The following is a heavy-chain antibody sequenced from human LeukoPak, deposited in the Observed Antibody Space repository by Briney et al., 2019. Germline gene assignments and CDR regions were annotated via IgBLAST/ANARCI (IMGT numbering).Heavy chain of an antibody. Sequence: PSETLSLTCTVSGGSISSYYWSWIRQPPGKGLEWIGHIYYSGSTNYNPSLKSRVTISVDTSKNQFSLKLSSVTAADTAVYYCARDRHGDILTGYYLDVWGQGTTVTVSS. D-gene: IGHD3-9*01. CDR2: IYYSGST. CDR3: ARDRHGDILTGYYLDV. V-gene: IGHV4-59*01. CDR1: GGSISSYY. J-gene: IGHJ6*02.